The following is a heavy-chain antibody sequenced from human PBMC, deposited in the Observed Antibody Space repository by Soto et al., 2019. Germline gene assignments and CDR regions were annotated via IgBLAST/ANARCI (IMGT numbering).Heavy chain of an antibody. V-gene: IGHV3-74*01. CDR1: GFIFSNCR. CDR3: VRAIGHYGMDV. J-gene: IGHJ6*02. CDR2: INSDGSST. Sequence: PGWSLRLSCVASGFIFSNCRMHWVRQAPGMGLVWVSHINSDGSSTTYADSVKGRFTISRDNAKNTLYLQMNSLRVEDTAVYYCVRAIGHYGMDVWGRGTTVTVSS. D-gene: IGHD3-22*01.